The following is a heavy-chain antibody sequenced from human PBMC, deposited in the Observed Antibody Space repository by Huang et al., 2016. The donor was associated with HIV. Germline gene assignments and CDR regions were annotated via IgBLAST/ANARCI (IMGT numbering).Heavy chain of an antibody. CDR2: IRPSSSFI. J-gene: IGHJ4*02. D-gene: IGHD6-13*01. Sequence: EVQLVESGGGLVKPGGSLRLSCAASGFSLDSYNMYWVRQTPGKGRRWVSSIRPSSSFIDYADSVKGRFSISRDNAKNALYLQMNNLRGEDTAVYYCARDRGQQLSPFDSWGQGTLVTVSS. CDR3: ARDRGQQLSPFDS. CDR1: GFSLDSYN. V-gene: IGHV3-21*01.